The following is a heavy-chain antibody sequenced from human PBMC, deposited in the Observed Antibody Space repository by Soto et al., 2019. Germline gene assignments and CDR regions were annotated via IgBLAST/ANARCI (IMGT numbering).Heavy chain of an antibody. J-gene: IGHJ5*02. CDR2: IIPILGIA. CDR1: GGTFSSYT. CDR3: ARDTVGATRGWFDP. Sequence: QVQLVQSGAEVKKPGSSVKVSCKASGGTFSSYTISWVRQAPGQGLEWMGRIIPILGIANYAQKFQGRVTITADKSTSTAYMELSSLRSEDTAVYYCARDTVGATRGWFDPWGQGTLVTVSS. V-gene: IGHV1-69*08. D-gene: IGHD1-26*01.